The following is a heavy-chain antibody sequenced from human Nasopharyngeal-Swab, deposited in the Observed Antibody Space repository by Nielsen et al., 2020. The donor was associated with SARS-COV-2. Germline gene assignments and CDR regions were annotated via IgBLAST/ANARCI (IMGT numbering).Heavy chain of an antibody. CDR1: GYTFTSYA. J-gene: IGHJ6*03. Sequence: GGSLRLSCAASGYTFTSYAMNWVRQAPGQGLEGMGWINTNTGNPTYAQGFTGRFVFSLDTSVSTAYLQISSLKAEDTAVYYCARDAVLLWFGSRGDDYFYMDVWGKGTTVTVSS. CDR3: ARDAVLLWFGSRGDDYFYMDV. D-gene: IGHD3-10*01. CDR2: INTNTGNP. V-gene: IGHV7-4-1*02.